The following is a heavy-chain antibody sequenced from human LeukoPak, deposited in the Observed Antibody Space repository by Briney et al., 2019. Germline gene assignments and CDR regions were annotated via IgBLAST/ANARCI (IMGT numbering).Heavy chain of an antibody. CDR2: ISAYSGYT. Sequence: ASVKVSCKASGYTFTNYGISWVRQAPGQGLEWMRWISAYSGYTHYAQKIQGRVTVTTEASTSTAYMELRSLTSYDTAVYYCARDVVSTTTAGGIDYWGQGTLVTVSS. D-gene: IGHD5/OR15-5a*01. J-gene: IGHJ4*02. V-gene: IGHV1-18*01. CDR1: GYTFTNYG. CDR3: ARDVVSTTTAGGIDY.